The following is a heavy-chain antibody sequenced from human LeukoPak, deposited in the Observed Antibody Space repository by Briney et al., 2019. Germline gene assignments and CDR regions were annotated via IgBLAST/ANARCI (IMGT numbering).Heavy chain of an antibody. V-gene: IGHV3-30*18. J-gene: IGHJ4*02. CDR3: AKDFPASCRGDCYFVY. D-gene: IGHD2-21*02. Sequence: GRSLRLSCAASGFTFSTYGMHWVRQAPGKGLEWVAVIPYDGSNKYYADSVKGRFTISRDNSKNTLYLQMNSLRAEDTAVYYCAKDFPASCRGDCYFVYWGQGTLVTVSP. CDR2: IPYDGSNK. CDR1: GFTFSTYG.